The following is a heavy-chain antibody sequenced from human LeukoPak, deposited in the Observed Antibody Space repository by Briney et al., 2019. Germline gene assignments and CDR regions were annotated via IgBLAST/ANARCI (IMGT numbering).Heavy chain of an antibody. J-gene: IGHJ4*02. CDR2: TSGSGRSI. V-gene: IGHV3-23*01. CDR1: GFTFSSNY. Sequence: PGGSLRLSCAASGFTFSSNYMSWVRQAPGKGLEWVSGTSGSGRSIHYADSVKGRFTISRDNSKNTLYLQMNSLRADDTAVYYCAKERNSWRDGSGLGDYFDYWGQGTLVTVSS. D-gene: IGHD6-19*01. CDR3: AKERNSWRDGSGLGDYFDY.